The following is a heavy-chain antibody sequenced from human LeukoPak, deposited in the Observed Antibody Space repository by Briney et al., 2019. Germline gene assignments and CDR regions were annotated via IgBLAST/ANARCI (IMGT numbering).Heavy chain of an antibody. J-gene: IGHJ6*03. CDR2: ISSSSSTI. D-gene: IGHD3-10*01. V-gene: IGHV3-48*01. CDR1: GFTFSSYS. CDR3: ARVAAEVLTGNYMDV. Sequence: TGGSLRLSCAASGFTFSSYSMNWVRQAPGKGLEWVSYISSSSSTIYYADSVKGRFTISRDNAKNSLYLQMNSLRAEDTAVYYCARVAAEVLTGNYMDVWGKGTTVTVSS.